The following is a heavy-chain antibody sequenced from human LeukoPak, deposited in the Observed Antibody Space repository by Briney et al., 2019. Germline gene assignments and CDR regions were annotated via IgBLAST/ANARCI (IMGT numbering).Heavy chain of an antibody. Sequence: SVNVSCKASGGTFSSYAISWVRQAPGQGLEWMGGIIPIFCTANYAQKFQGRVTITADESTSTAYIELSSLRSEDTAVYYCARASYDFWSGYPGVPYYYYYGMDVWGQGTTVTVSS. J-gene: IGHJ6*02. D-gene: IGHD3-3*01. V-gene: IGHV1-69*13. CDR1: GGTFSSYA. CDR2: IIPIFCTA. CDR3: ARASYDFWSGYPGVPYYYYYGMDV.